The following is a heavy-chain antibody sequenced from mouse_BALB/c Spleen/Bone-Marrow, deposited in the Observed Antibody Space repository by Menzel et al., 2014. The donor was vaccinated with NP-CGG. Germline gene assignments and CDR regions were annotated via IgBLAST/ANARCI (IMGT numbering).Heavy chain of an antibody. J-gene: IGHJ4*01. Sequence: EVKLQESGAELVKPGASVKLSGTASGFNIKDTYMHWVKQRPEQGLEWIGRIDPANGNTKYDPKFQGKATITADTSSNTAYLQLSSLTSEDTAVYYCARWEYYAMDYWGQGTSVTASS. CDR2: IDPANGNT. V-gene: IGHV14-3*02. CDR3: ARWEYYAMDY. CDR1: GFNIKDTY. D-gene: IGHD4-1*01.